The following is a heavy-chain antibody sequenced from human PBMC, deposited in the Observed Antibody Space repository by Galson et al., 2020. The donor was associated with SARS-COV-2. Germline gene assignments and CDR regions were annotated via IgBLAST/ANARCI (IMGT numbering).Heavy chain of an antibody. Sequence: GGSLRLSCAASGFTFSSYAMSWVRQAPGKGLEWVSAISGSGGSTYYADSVKGRFTISRDNSKNTRYLQMNSLRAEDTAVYYCAKDLGGYGSGNYWGQGTLVTVSS. V-gene: IGHV3-23*01. J-gene: IGHJ4*02. CDR1: GFTFSSYA. CDR3: AKDLGGYGSGNY. CDR2: ISGSGGST. D-gene: IGHD3-10*01.